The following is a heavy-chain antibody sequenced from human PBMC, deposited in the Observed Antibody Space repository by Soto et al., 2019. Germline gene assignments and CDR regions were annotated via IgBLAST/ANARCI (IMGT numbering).Heavy chain of an antibody. CDR1: GGFVSSGSYY. Sequence: QVQLQQWGAGLLKPSETLSLTCAVYGGFVSSGSYYWSWIRQPPGKGLEWIGEMSHSGGTHFNPSLKSRATRSEATSKNQSSLKMSSVTAADTALYYCARVERGTATTVVDAFDIWGPGTMVTVSS. D-gene: IGHD1-1*01. J-gene: IGHJ3*02. V-gene: IGHV4-34*01. CDR3: ARVERGTATTVVDAFDI. CDR2: MSHSGGT.